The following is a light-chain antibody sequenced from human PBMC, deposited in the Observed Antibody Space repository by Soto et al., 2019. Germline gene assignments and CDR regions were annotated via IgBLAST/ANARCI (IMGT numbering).Light chain of an antibody. CDR3: QQANSFPIT. J-gene: IGKJ5*01. CDR2: AVS. V-gene: IGKV1-12*01. CDR1: QGFSTW. Sequence: DIQMTQSPSSVSASVGDRVTITCRASQGFSTWLAWYQQKPGKAPKPLIYAVSSLHSGVPSRFSGSGSGTDFILTISRLQPEDFATYYFQQANSFPITFGQGTRLEIK.